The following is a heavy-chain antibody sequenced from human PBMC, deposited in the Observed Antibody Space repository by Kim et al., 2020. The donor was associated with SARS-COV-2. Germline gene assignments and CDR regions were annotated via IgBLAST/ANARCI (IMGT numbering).Heavy chain of an antibody. V-gene: IGHV3-23*01. CDR3: SKVDTAMVLPYYYGITPYRSGLDV. CDR1: GFTFSSYA. D-gene: IGHD5-18*01. CDR2: ISGSGGST. J-gene: IGHJ6*02. Sequence: GGSLRLSCAASGFTFSSYAMSWVRQAPGKGLEWVSAISGSGGSTYYADSVKGRFTISRDNSKNTLYLQMNSLRADYTAVYYCSKVDTAMVLPYYYGITPYRSGLDVGGPATTVTIS.